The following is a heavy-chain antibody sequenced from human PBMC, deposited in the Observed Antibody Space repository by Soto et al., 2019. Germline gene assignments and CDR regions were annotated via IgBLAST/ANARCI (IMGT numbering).Heavy chain of an antibody. CDR1: GFPFRDYY. CDR2: ITSSSGAM. Sequence: QVRLVESGGGLVKPGGSLRLSCAASGFPFRDYYMSWIRQAPGKGLEWVSYITSSSGAMYYEDSVKGRSTISRDNAKNALYLQMNTLRAEDTAVYYCARIQGWGFDYWGQGTVVTVSP. V-gene: IGHV3-11*01. CDR3: ARIQGWGFDY. J-gene: IGHJ4*02. D-gene: IGHD3-16*01.